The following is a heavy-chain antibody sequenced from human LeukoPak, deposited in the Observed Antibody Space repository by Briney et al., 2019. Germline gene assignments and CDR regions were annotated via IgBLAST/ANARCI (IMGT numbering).Heavy chain of an antibody. V-gene: IGHV3-23*01. CDR1: GFTFSSYA. D-gene: IGHD3-22*01. Sequence: PGGSLRLSCAASGFTFSSYAMSWVRQAPGKGLEWVSAISGSGGSTYYADSVKGRFTISRDNSKNTLYLQMNSLRAEDTAVYYCXXFRSGYYYERFDYWGQGTLVTVSS. CDR2: ISGSGGST. J-gene: IGHJ4*02. CDR3: XXFRSGYYYERFDY.